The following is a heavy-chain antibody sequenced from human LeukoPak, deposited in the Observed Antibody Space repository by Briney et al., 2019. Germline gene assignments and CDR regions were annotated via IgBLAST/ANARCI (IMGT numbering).Heavy chain of an antibody. CDR2: IYYSGST. CDR3: ARQAGNIFKVEGKYYFDY. J-gene: IGHJ4*02. CDR1: GGSISSSSYY. Sequence: SETLSLTRTVSGGSISSSSYYWGWIRQPPGKGLEWIGSIYYSGSTYYNPSLKSRVTISVDTSKNQFSLKLSSVTAADTAVYYCARQAGNIFKVEGKYYFDYWGQGTLVTVSS. D-gene: IGHD2/OR15-2a*01. V-gene: IGHV4-39*01.